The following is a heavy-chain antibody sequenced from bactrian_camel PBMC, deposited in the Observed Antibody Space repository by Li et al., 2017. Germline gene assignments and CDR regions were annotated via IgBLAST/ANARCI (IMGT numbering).Heavy chain of an antibody. V-gene: IGHV3S57*01. D-gene: IGHD3*01. CDR3: TKDRSYGTRNWAQST. J-gene: IGHJ2*01. CDR1: GPTRC. Sequence: HVQPVESGGGSVQSGGSLRLACAASGPTRCMGWFHQAPGKEREGVATICGVNTTRYADSVSGRFTIARDNAKNTLYLLMNSLKPEDTAMYYCTKDRSYGTRNWAQSTRGQ. CDR2: ICGVNTT.